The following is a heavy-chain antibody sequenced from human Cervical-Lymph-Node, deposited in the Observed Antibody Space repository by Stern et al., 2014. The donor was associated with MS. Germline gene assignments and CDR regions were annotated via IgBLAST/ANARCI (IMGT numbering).Heavy chain of an antibody. CDR2: ISGSDGST. CDR3: AKVYGSGPFDY. CDR1: GFTFSSYA. Sequence: EVQLVESGGTLVQPGGSLRLSCAASGFTFSSYAMSWVRQAPGKWLEWFAVISGSDGSTFYADSVKGRFTISRDNSKNTLFLQMNSLRAEDTAVYYCAKVYGSGPFDYWGQGTLVTVSS. J-gene: IGHJ4*02. D-gene: IGHD6-19*01. V-gene: IGHV3-23*04.